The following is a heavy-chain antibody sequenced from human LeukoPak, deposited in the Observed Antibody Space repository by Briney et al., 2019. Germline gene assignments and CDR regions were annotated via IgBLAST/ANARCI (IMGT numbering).Heavy chain of an antibody. V-gene: IGHV3-23*01. D-gene: IGHD2-21*02. CDR2: ISGSGGST. CDR3: AKDWGYCGGDCYPNGMDV. CDR1: GFTFSSYA. Sequence: GGSLRLSCAASGFTFSSYAMNWVRQAPGKGLEWVSAISGSGGSTYYADSVKGRFTISRDNSKNTLYLQMNSLRAEDTAVCYCAKDWGYCGGDCYPNGMDVWGQGTTVTVSS. J-gene: IGHJ6*02.